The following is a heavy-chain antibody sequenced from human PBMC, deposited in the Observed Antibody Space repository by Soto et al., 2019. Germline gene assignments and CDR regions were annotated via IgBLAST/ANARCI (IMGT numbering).Heavy chain of an antibody. CDR3: AREQFAAAGNYYYYYGMDV. CDR1: GFTFSSYG. V-gene: IGHV3-33*01. Sequence: LRLSCAASGFTFSSYGMHWVRQAPGKGLEWVAVIWYDGSNKYYADSVKGRFTISRDNSKNTLYLQMNSLRAEDTAVYYCAREQFAAAGNYYYYYGMDVWGQGTTVTVSS. CDR2: IWYDGSNK. J-gene: IGHJ6*02. D-gene: IGHD6-13*01.